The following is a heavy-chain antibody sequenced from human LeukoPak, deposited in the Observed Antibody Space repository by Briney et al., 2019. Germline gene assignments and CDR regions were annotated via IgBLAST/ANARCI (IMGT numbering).Heavy chain of an antibody. Sequence: TGGSLRFSCATSGFTLGHYVAYWVRQAPGKGLEWVAVISDDGDDKYYADSVKGRFTISRDNSNNTVHLHLDSLRTEDTALYYCAKARGSLVGSALGNWGQGTLVTVAS. V-gene: IGHV3-30*18. CDR3: AKARGSLVGSALGN. D-gene: IGHD2-15*01. J-gene: IGHJ4*02. CDR2: ISDDGDDK. CDR1: GFTLGHYV.